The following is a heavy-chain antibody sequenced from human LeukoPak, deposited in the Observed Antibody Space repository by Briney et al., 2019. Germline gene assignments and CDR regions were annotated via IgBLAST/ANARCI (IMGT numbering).Heavy chain of an antibody. Sequence: GASVKVSCKASGYTFTSYAMNWVRQAPGQGLEWMGWINTNTGNPTYAQGFTGRFVFSLDTSVSTAYLQISSLKAEDTAVYYCARDSYDSSGSNPRTHTFDYWGQGTLVTVSS. CDR1: GYTFTSYA. J-gene: IGHJ4*02. D-gene: IGHD3-22*01. CDR3: ARDSYDSSGSNPRTHTFDY. V-gene: IGHV7-4-1*02. CDR2: INTNTGNP.